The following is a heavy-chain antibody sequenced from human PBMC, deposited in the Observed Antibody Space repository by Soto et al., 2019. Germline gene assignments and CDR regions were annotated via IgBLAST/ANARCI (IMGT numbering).Heavy chain of an antibody. CDR3: ASRYSYGKHIVATTLFGY. J-gene: IGHJ4*02. D-gene: IGHD5-12*01. V-gene: IGHV3-74*01. Sequence: HPGGSLRLSCAASGFTFSSYWMHWVRQAPGKGLVWVSRINSDGSSTSYADSVKGRFTISRDNAKNTLYLQMNSLRAEDTAVYYCASRYSYGKHIVATTLFGYWGQGTLVTVSS. CDR2: INSDGSST. CDR1: GFTFSSYW.